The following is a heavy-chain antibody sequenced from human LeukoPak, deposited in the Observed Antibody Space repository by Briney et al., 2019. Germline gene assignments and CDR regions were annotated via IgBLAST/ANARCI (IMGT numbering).Heavy chain of an antibody. D-gene: IGHD6-13*01. CDR3: AKDRIAAAGTAVDY. CDR2: ISYDGSNK. V-gene: IGHV3-30*18. CDR1: GFTFSSYA. J-gene: IGHJ4*02. Sequence: GGSLRLSCAASGFTFSSYAMSWVRQAPGKGLEWVAVISYDGSNKYYADSVKGRFTISRDNSKNTLYLQMNSLRAEDTAVYYCAKDRIAAAGTAVDYWGQGTLVTVSS.